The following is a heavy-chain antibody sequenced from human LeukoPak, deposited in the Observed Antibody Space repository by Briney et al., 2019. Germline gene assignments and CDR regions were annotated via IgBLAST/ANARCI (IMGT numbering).Heavy chain of an antibody. CDR1: GFTFSGSA. CDR3: TRGALDYRDAYDF. V-gene: IGHV3-73*01. D-gene: IGHD3-16*01. CDR2: IRSTMNLYAT. J-gene: IGHJ3*01. Sequence: AVSLKLSCAASGFTFSGSAMHWVRQASGQGLEWVGRIRSTMNLYATAYAASVICGFTISRDDSKNTEYLEMNSLKTEDTAVYYCTRGALDYRDAYDFWGQGTMVTESS.